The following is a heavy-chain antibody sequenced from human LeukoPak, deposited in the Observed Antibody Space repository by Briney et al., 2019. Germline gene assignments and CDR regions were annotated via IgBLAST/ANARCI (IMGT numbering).Heavy chain of an antibody. CDR1: GFTFSSYA. CDR3: AKDSAVAPTRLYYFDY. CDR2: ISDSGGST. J-gene: IGHJ4*02. V-gene: IGHV3-23*01. D-gene: IGHD6-19*01. Sequence: TGGSLRLSCAASGFTFSSYAMSWVRQAPGKGLEWVSTISDSGGSTYYADSVKGRFTISRDNSKNTLYLQMNSLRAEDTAVYYCAKDSAVAPTRLYYFDYWGQGTLVTVSS.